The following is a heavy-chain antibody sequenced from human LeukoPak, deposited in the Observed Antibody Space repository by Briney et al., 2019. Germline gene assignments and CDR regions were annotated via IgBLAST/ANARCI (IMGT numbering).Heavy chain of an antibody. Sequence: PSETLSLTCTVSGYSIISGYYWGWIRPPPGKGLEWIGSIYHSGKTYYNPSLKSRVTISVDTSKNQFSLKLSSVTAADTAVYYCARSGSGYFHDAFDIWGQGTMVTVSS. V-gene: IGHV4-38-2*02. CDR3: ARSGSGYFHDAFDI. CDR2: IYHSGKT. CDR1: GYSIISGYY. J-gene: IGHJ3*02. D-gene: IGHD3-22*01.